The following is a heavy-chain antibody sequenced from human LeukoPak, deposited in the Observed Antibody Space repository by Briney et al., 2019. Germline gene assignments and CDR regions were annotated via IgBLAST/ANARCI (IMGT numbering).Heavy chain of an antibody. Sequence: GGSLRLSCAASGFTFTNYEMSWVRLAPGKGLEWISCVSSSSSTIYYADSVKGRFTISRDNSKNTLYLQMNSLRAEDTAVYYCARGESIAVAGTLEDYWGQGTLVTVSS. J-gene: IGHJ4*02. V-gene: IGHV3-48*03. CDR3: ARGESIAVAGTLEDY. D-gene: IGHD6-19*01. CDR2: VSSSSSTI. CDR1: GFTFTNYE.